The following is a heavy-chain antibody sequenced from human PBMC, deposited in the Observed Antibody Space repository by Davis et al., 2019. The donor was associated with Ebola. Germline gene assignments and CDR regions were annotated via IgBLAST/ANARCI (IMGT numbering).Heavy chain of an antibody. CDR3: AREFGYYYDSSSCMDV. D-gene: IGHD3-22*01. Sequence: GGSLRLSCAASGFTFSSYEMNWVRQAPGKGLEWVSYISSSGSTIYYADSVKGRFTISRDNAKNSLYLQMNSLRAEDTAVYYCAREFGYYYDSSSCMDVWGQGTTVTVSS. J-gene: IGHJ6*02. CDR2: ISSSGSTI. V-gene: IGHV3-48*03. CDR1: GFTFSSYE.